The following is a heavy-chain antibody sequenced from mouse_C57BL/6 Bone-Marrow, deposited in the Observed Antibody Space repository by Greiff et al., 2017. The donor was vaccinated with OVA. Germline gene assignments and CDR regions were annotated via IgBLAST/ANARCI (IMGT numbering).Heavy chain of an antibody. J-gene: IGHJ2*01. CDR1: GYTFTSYW. Sequence: QVQLQQPGAELVRPGSSVKLSCKASGYTFTSYWMDWVKQRPGQGLEWIGNIYPSDSETHYNQKFKDKATLTVDKSSSTAYMQLSSLTSEDSAVYYCARREDGYCFDYWGQGTTLTVSS. CDR3: ARREDGYCFDY. CDR2: IYPSDSET. V-gene: IGHV1-61*01. D-gene: IGHD2-3*01.